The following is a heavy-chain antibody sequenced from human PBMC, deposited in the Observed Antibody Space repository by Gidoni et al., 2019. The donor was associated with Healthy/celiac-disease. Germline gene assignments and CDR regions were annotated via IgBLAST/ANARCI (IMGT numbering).Heavy chain of an antibody. D-gene: IGHD6-13*01. Sequence: QVQLVESGGGVVQPGRSLRLSCAASGFTFRSYAMHWVRQAPGKGLEWVAVISYDGSNKDYADAVKGRFTISRDNSKNTLYLQMNSLRAEDTAVYYCARDGDLYSSSRPDYWGQGTLVTVSS. CDR1: GFTFRSYA. CDR3: ARDGDLYSSSRPDY. CDR2: ISYDGSNK. J-gene: IGHJ4*02. V-gene: IGHV3-30*04.